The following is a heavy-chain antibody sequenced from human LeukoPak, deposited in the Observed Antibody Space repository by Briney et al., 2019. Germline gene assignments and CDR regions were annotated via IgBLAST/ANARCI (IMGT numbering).Heavy chain of an antibody. D-gene: IGHD6-13*01. J-gene: IGHJ4*02. CDR1: GFTFSSYS. V-gene: IGHV3-21*01. CDR3: AKDIGIAAAGDY. CDR2: ISTSSSYI. Sequence: GGSLRLSCAASGFTFSSYSMNWVRQAPGKGLEWVSSISTSSSYIHYADSVKGRFTISRDNSKNTLYLQMNSLRAEDTAVYYCAKDIGIAAAGDYWGQGTLVTVSS.